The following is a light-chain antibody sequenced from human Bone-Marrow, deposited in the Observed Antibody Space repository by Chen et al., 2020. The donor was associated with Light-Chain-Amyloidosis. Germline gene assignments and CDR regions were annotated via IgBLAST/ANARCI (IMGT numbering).Light chain of an antibody. J-gene: IGLJ1*01. CDR2: RDT. Sequence: SYELTQPPSVSVSPGQTARITCSGDDLPTKYAYWYQQKPGQAPVLVIHRDTERPSGISERFSGSNSGNTATLTISGTQAMDEADYYCLAWDSRTASYGFGTGTKVTVL. V-gene: IGLV3-1*01. CDR1: DLPTKY. CDR3: LAWDSRTASYG.